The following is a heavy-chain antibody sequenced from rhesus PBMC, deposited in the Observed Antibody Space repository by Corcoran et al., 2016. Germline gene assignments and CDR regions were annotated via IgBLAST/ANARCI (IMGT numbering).Heavy chain of an antibody. CDR3: ARDASRRDGLDS. D-gene: IGHD2-15*01. CDR1: GFTFSDYY. V-gene: IGHV3-116*02. Sequence: EVRLVESGGGLVQPGGSLRLSCVASGFTFSDYYVSWVRQTPGKAPDWITFIRNKANGATEEYAASVKGRFTISRDDSKNIASLEMNSLKTEDTAVYYCARDASRRDGLDSWGQGVVVTVSS. CDR2: IRNKANGATE. J-gene: IGHJ6*01.